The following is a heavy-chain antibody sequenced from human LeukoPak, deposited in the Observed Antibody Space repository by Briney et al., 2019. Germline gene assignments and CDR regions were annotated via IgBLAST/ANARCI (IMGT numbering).Heavy chain of an antibody. Sequence: PSETLSLTCTVSGGSISSSSYYWGWIRQPPGKGLEWIGSIYYSGSTYYNPSLKSRVTISVDTSKNQFSLKLSSVTAADTAVYYCARRRSGSSIDYWGQGTLVTVSS. CDR3: ARRRSGSSIDY. CDR1: GGSISSSSYY. V-gene: IGHV4-39*01. CDR2: IYYSGST. D-gene: IGHD3-10*01. J-gene: IGHJ4*02.